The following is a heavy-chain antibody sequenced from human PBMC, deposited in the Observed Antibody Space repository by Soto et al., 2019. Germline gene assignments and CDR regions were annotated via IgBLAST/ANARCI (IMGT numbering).Heavy chain of an antibody. V-gene: IGHV3-30*18. J-gene: IGHJ6*03. CDR2: MSYDGSKK. CDR1: GFSFSSYD. Sequence: QVQLVESGGGVVQPGRSLRLSCVGSGFSFSSYDMNWVRQAPGTGLEWVALMSYDGSKKYYGDSVRGRVTISRDNSKNTLYLQMDHLRPEDTAIYYCAKDLKPGGRWSLGGVEHCMDVWGRGTTVSVSS. D-gene: IGHD3-16*01. CDR3: AKDLKPGGRWSLGGVEHCMDV.